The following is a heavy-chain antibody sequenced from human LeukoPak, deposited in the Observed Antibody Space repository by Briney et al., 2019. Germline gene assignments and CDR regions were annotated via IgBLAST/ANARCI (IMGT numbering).Heavy chain of an antibody. Sequence: SQTLSLTCTVSGGSISSGGYYWSWIRQPPGKGLEWIGYIYHSGSTYYNPSLKSRVTISVDRSKNQFSLKLSSVTAADTAVYYCARDRRIVGATDAFDIWGQGTMVTVSS. J-gene: IGHJ3*02. CDR1: GGSISSGGYY. D-gene: IGHD1-26*01. CDR2: IYHSGST. CDR3: ARDRRIVGATDAFDI. V-gene: IGHV4-30-2*01.